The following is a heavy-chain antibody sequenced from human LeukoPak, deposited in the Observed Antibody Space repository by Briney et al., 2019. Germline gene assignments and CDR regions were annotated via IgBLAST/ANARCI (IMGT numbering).Heavy chain of an antibody. D-gene: IGHD5-12*01. CDR1: GYSFSTYW. Sequence: PGESLKISCKGSGYSFSTYWIGWVRQMPGKGLELMGIIYPGDSDTTYSPSFQGQVTISVDKSISTAYLQWSTLKASDTAMYYCARRVNSGYDFDYWAQGTLVTVSS. CDR3: ARRVNSGYDFDY. J-gene: IGHJ4*02. V-gene: IGHV5-51*01. CDR2: IYPGDSDT.